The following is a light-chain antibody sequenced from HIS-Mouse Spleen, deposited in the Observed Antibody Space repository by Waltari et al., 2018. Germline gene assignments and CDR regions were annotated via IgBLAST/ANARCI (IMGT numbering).Light chain of an antibody. CDR2: RNN. J-gene: IGLJ1*01. Sequence: QSVLTQPPSASGTPGQRVTITCSGSSSNIGSNYVYWYHQYPGTAPKLLIYRNNQRPSGVPDRFSGSKSGTSASLAISGLRSEDEADYYCAAWDDSLSGYVFGTGTKVTVL. CDR3: AAWDDSLSGYV. V-gene: IGLV1-47*01. CDR1: SSNIGSNY.